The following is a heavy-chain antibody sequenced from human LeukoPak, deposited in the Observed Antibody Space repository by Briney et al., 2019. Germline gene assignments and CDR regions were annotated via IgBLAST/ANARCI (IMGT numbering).Heavy chain of an antibody. J-gene: IGHJ4*02. CDR2: IYNSGST. Sequence: SETLSLTCTVSGGSISSYYWSWIRQPPGKGLEWIGYIYNSGSTSYNPSLKSRVTIPVDTSKNQFSLKLSSVTAADTAVYYCARVGAVAAFDYWGQGTLVTVSS. CDR1: GGSISSYY. CDR3: ARVGAVAAFDY. V-gene: IGHV4-59*01. D-gene: IGHD6-19*01.